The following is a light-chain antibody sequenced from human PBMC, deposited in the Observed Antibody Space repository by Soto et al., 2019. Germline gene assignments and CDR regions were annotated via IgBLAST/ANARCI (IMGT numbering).Light chain of an antibody. V-gene: IGKV3-11*01. Sequence: EIVLTQSPATLSLSPGERATLSCRASQSVDSYFAWYQQKPGQAPRLLIYDASKSATGIPARFSGSGSGTDFTLTISSLEPEDSAVYYCQQRLKWPLTFGGGTKVEIK. J-gene: IGKJ4*01. CDR3: QQRLKWPLT. CDR2: DAS. CDR1: QSVDSY.